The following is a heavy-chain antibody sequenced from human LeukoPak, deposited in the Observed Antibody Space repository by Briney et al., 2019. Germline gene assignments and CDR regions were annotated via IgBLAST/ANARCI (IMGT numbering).Heavy chain of an antibody. CDR3: ARPAVVTDAFDI. V-gene: IGHV4-39*01. CDR2: IYYSGST. J-gene: IGHJ3*02. CDR1: GGSISSSSYY. D-gene: IGHD4-23*01. Sequence: LETLSLTCTVSGGSISSSSYYWGWIRQPPGKGLEWIGSIYYSGSTYYNPSLKSRVTISVDTSKNQFSLKLSSVTAADTAVYYCARPAVVTDAFDIWGQGTMVTVSS.